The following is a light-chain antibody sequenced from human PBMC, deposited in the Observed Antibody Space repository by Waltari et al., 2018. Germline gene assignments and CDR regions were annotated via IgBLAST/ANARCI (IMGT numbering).Light chain of an antibody. J-gene: IGLJ3*02. CDR1: SSNIGSNT. CDR2: SNN. Sequence: QSVLTQPPSASGTPGQRVTISCSGSSSNIGSNTVNWYQQLPGTAPKPICYSNNQRPAGVPDRVSGSNSGTSASLALSGLQSEDEADYYCAAWDDSLNGPVFGGGTKLTVL. CDR3: AAWDDSLNGPV. V-gene: IGLV1-44*01.